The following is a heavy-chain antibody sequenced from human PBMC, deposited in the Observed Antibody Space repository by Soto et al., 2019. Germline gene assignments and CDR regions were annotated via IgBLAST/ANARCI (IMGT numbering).Heavy chain of an antibody. D-gene: IGHD3-16*01. Sequence: DVQLVESGGGLVQPGRSLRLSCAASGFTFDDYAMHWVRQAPGKGLEWVSGISWNSGSIGYADSVKGRFTISRDNAKNSLYLQMNSLRAEDTALYYCAKAGSSWAYYMDVWGKGTTVTVSS. V-gene: IGHV3-9*01. J-gene: IGHJ6*03. CDR1: GFTFDDYA. CDR3: AKAGSSWAYYMDV. CDR2: ISWNSGSI.